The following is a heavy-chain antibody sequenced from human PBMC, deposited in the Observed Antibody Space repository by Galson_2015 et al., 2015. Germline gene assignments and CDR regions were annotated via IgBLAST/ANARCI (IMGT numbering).Heavy chain of an antibody. J-gene: IGHJ4*02. V-gene: IGHV1-18*01. CDR1: GYTFTSYG. CDR2: ISAYNGNT. CDR3: AREREHDYVWGTDPPTLPDY. Sequence: SVKVSCKASGYTFTSYGISWVRQAPGQGLEWMGWISAYNGNTNYAQKLQGRVTMTTDTSTSTAYMELRSLRSDDTAVYYCAREREHDYVWGTDPPTLPDYWGQGTLVTVSS. D-gene: IGHD3-16*01.